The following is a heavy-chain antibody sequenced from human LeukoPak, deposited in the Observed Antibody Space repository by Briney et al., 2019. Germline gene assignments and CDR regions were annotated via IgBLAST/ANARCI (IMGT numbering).Heavy chain of an antibody. CDR2: IHYSGAT. Sequence: SSETLSLTCTVSGGSISTYYWSWIRQPPGKGLEWIGYIHYSGATSYNPSLNSRVTVSVDTSKNQLSLKLNSVTAADTAVYYCAREYSAFEIWGPGTMVTVSS. V-gene: IGHV4-59*01. J-gene: IGHJ3*02. CDR3: AREYSAFEI. CDR1: GGSISTYY. D-gene: IGHD1-1*01.